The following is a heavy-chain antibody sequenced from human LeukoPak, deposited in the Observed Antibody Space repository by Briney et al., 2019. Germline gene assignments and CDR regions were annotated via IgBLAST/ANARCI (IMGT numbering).Heavy chain of an antibody. J-gene: IGHJ3*02. CDR2: IKQDGSEK. CDR3: ARAEDSGRLAFDI. V-gene: IGHV3-7*01. CDR1: GFTFSSYW. Sequence: GGSLRLSCAASGFTFSSYWMSWVRQAPGKGLEWVANIKQDGSEKYYVDSVKGRFTISRDNAKNTLYLQMDGLRAEDTAVYYCARAEDSGRLAFDIWGQGTMVTVSS. D-gene: IGHD3-10*01.